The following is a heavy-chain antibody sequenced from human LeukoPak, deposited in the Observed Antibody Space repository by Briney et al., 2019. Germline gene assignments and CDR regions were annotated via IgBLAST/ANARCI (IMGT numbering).Heavy chain of an antibody. CDR1: GFTFSSYG. Sequence: PGGSLRLSCAASGFTFSSYGMHWVRQAPGKGLEWVAFIRYDGSNKYYADSVKGRFTISRDNSKNTLYLQMNSLRAEDTAVYYCAKLNSYGYGSGTEPDDAFDIWGQGTMVTVSS. D-gene: IGHD5-18*01. CDR2: IRYDGSNK. J-gene: IGHJ3*02. CDR3: AKLNSYGYGSGTEPDDAFDI. V-gene: IGHV3-30*02.